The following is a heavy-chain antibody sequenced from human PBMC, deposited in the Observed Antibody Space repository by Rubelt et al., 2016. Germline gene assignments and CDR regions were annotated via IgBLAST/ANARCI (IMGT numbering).Heavy chain of an antibody. Sequence: QVQLQQWGAGLLKPSETLSLTCAVYGGSFSGYYWSWIRQPPGKGLEWIGEINHSGSTYYNPSTKSRVTISVDTAKNRFSRKLRFVTAADTAVYYCARRIYDFWVNYGMDVWGQGTTVTVSS. CDR2: INHSGST. D-gene: IGHD3-3*01. J-gene: IGHJ6*02. CDR1: GGSFSGYY. V-gene: IGHV4-34*01. CDR3: ARRIYDFWVNYGMDV.